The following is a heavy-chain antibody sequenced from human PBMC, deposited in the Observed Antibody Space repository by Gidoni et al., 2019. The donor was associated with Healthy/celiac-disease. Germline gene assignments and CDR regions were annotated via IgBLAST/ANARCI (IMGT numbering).Heavy chain of an antibody. J-gene: IGHJ1*01. V-gene: IGHV3-30*18. Sequence: QVQLVESGGGVVQPGRSLRLSCAASGFTFSSYGMHWVRQAPGKGLEWVAVISYDGSNKYYADSVKGRFTISRDNSKNTLYLQMNSLRAEDTAVYYCAKEAMVRWQGYFQHWGQGTLVTVSS. CDR1: GFTFSSYG. CDR2: ISYDGSNK. CDR3: AKEAMVRWQGYFQH. D-gene: IGHD3-10*01.